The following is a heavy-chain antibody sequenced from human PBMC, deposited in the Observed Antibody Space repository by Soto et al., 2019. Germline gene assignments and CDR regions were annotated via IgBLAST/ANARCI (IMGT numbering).Heavy chain of an antibody. Sequence: SETLSLTCTVSGASISSYYWTWIRQPPGKGLEWIGFLSYSGSTNYKPSLKSRVTISADTSKNQFSLKLTSVTAADTAVYYCARSTISSGNYGWFDPWGLGILITVS. V-gene: IGHV4-59*01. CDR1: GASISSYY. J-gene: IGHJ5*02. D-gene: IGHD3-22*01. CDR2: LSYSGST. CDR3: ARSTISSGNYGWFDP.